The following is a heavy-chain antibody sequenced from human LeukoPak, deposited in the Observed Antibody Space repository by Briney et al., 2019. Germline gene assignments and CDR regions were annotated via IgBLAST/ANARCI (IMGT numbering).Heavy chain of an antibody. CDR2: ISRNGAAT. D-gene: IGHD6-19*01. V-gene: IGHV3-43*01. J-gene: IGHJ4*02. CDR1: GLSFGDYT. CDR3: ARVIAVAGATV. Sequence: GGSLRLSCEASGLSFGDYTMHWVRQAPGKGLEWVSLISRNGAATKYADSVRGRFTISRDNAKNSLYLQMNSLRAEDTAVYYCARVIAVAGATVWGQGTLVTVSS.